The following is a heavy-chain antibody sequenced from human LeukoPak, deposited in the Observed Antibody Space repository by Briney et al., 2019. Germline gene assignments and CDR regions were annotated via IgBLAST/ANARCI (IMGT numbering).Heavy chain of an antibody. D-gene: IGHD6-13*01. CDR2: INHSGST. V-gene: IGHV4-34*01. J-gene: IGHJ4*02. CDR3: ARGRYFTRSWFPFDY. CDR1: GGSISSYY. Sequence: SETLSLTCTVSGGSISSYYWSWIRQPPGKGLEWIGEINHSGSTNYNPSLKSRVTISVDTSKNQFSLKLSSVTAADTAVYYCARGRYFTRSWFPFDYWGQGTLVTVSS.